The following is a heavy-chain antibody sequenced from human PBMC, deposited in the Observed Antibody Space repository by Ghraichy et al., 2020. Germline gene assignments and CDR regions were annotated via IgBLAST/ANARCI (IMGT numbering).Heavy chain of an antibody. CDR2: ISGSGGST. V-gene: IGHV3-23*01. Sequence: GGSLRLSCAASGFTFSSYAMSWVRQAPGKGLEWVSAISGSGGSTYYADSVKGRFTISRDNSKNTLYLQMNSLRAEDTAVYYCAKGGALYYYGSGSYSLDYWGQGTLVTVSP. CDR3: AKGGALYYYGSGSYSLDY. CDR1: GFTFSSYA. J-gene: IGHJ4*02. D-gene: IGHD3-10*01.